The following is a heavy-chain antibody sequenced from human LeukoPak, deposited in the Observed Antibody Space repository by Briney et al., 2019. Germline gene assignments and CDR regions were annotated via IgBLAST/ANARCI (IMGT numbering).Heavy chain of an antibody. CDR2: MTTSGNTI. V-gene: IGHV3-48*02. D-gene: IGHD1-26*01. J-gene: IGHJ4*02. CDR3: ARVGGATAVTMYFEY. Sequence: GGSLRLSCVVSGITFSGYSMIWVRQAPGKGLEWLSFMTTSGNTIFYAESVKDRFTISRDNAKKSLYLQMNSLRDEDAAVYYCARVGGATAVTMYFEYWGQGTLVTVTS. CDR1: GITFSGYS.